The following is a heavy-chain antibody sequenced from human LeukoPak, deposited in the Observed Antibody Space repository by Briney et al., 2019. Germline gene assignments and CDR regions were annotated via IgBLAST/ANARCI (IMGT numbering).Heavy chain of an antibody. D-gene: IGHD6-6*01. Sequence: SETLSLTCAVCGGSFSGYYWSWIRQPPGKGLEWIGEINHSGSTNYNPSLKSRVTISVDTSKNQFSLKLSSVTAADTAVYYCARDVGSSSWIDYWGQGTLVTVSS. CDR1: GGSFSGYY. CDR2: INHSGST. J-gene: IGHJ4*02. V-gene: IGHV4-34*01. CDR3: ARDVGSSSWIDY.